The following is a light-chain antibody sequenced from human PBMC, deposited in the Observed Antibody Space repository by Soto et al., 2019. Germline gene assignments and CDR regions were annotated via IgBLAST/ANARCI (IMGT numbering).Light chain of an antibody. J-gene: IGKJ3*01. V-gene: IGKV1D-12*01. CDR3: QQANSFPPT. CDR2: AAS. Sequence: DIQMTQSPSSVSASLGDRVTITCRASQAISKWLAWYHQEPGRAPKLLIYAASSLQSGVPSRFSGSGSGTDFTLTISSLQPEDFASYYCQQANSFPPTFGPGTKVDIK. CDR1: QAISKW.